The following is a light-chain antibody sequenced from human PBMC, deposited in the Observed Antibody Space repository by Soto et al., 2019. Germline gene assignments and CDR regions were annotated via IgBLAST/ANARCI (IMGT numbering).Light chain of an antibody. CDR2: WAS. V-gene: IGKV4-1*01. Sequence: DIVMTQFPDSLAVSLGERATINCKSSQSVLWRSSNKNYLALYQQKPGQPPKLLIYWASTRESGVPDRFSGSGSGTDFTLTISSLQAEDVAVYYCQQYYGAWTFGQGTKVEI. J-gene: IGKJ1*01. CDR3: QQYYGAWT. CDR1: QSVLWRSSNKNY.